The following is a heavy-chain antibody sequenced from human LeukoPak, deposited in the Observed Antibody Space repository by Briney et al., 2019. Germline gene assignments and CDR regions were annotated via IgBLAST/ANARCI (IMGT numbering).Heavy chain of an antibody. V-gene: IGHV1-69*02. Sequence: ASVKVSCKASGGTFSSYTISWVRQAPGQGLEWMGRIIPILGIANYAQKFQGRVTITADKSTSTAYMELSSLRPEDTAVYYCASSLGDCSGGSCYQSWGQGTLVTVSS. J-gene: IGHJ4*02. CDR2: IIPILGIA. D-gene: IGHD2-15*01. CDR1: GGTFSSYT. CDR3: ASSLGDCSGGSCYQS.